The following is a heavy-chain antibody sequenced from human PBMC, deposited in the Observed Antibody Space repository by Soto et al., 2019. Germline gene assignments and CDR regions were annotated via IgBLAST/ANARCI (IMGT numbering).Heavy chain of an antibody. CDR3: ARGGRGYSSPPDY. Sequence: GGSLRLSCAASGFTFSSYGMHWFRQAPGKGLEWVAVIWYDGSNKYYADSVKGRFTISRDNSKNTLYLQMNSLRAEDTAVYYCARGGRGYSSPPDYWGQRTLVTVSS. CDR2: IWYDGSNK. CDR1: GFTFSSYG. J-gene: IGHJ4*02. D-gene: IGHD5-18*01. V-gene: IGHV3-33*01.